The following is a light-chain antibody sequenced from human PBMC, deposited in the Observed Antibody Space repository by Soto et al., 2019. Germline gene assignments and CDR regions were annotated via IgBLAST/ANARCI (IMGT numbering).Light chain of an antibody. CDR3: QKSNSATLT. V-gene: IGKV1-5*02. CDR2: DAS. J-gene: IGKJ4*01. Sequence: IQMTQYPSSRSSSLGDRVTIICRASQSVSPRLAWYQQKPGKAPKVVIYDASSWAGGVPSRFTGSGSGTEGTITISSLKTEDGAAYYCQKSNSATLTFGGGTKVDIK. CDR1: QSVSPR.